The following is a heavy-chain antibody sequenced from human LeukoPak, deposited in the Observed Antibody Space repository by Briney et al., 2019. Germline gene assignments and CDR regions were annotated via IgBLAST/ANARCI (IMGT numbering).Heavy chain of an antibody. J-gene: IGHJ5*02. D-gene: IGHD2-2*01. CDR1: GFTFSSYA. V-gene: IGHV3-23*01. CDR2: ISGSGGTT. Sequence: GGSLRLSCAASGFTFSSYAMRWVRQAPGKGLEWVSAISGSGGTTHYADSVKGRFTISRDNSKHTLYLQMNSLRAEDTAVYYCAKDPNRLPQPSSFDPWGHGTLVTVSS. CDR3: AKDPNRLPQPSSFDP.